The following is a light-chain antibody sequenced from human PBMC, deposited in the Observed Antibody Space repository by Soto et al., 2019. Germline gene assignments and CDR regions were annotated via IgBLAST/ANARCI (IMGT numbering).Light chain of an antibody. CDR2: GAS. V-gene: IGKV3-20*01. J-gene: IGKJ4*01. CDR1: QSLSSSY. CDR3: QQFATSPLA. Sequence: ENVLTQSPGTLSLSPGERATLSCRASQSLSSSYLAWYQQKPGQAPRLLIYGASSRATGIPDRFSGSGSGTDFTLTISRLEPEDFPVYYCQQFATSPLAFGGGTKV.